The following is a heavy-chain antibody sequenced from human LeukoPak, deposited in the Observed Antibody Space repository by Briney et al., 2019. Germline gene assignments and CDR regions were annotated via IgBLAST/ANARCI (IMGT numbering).Heavy chain of an antibody. CDR2: IYSNEAT. Sequence: SETLSLTCTVSGGSIKGYHWSWIRQPPGKGLEWIGYIYSNEATEYKPSLKSRVTISADTSKNQFSLKLTSVSAADTAIYYCARRNDFHIWGQGTMVTVSS. CDR3: ARRNDFHI. J-gene: IGHJ3*02. V-gene: IGHV4-4*08. CDR1: GGSIKGYH.